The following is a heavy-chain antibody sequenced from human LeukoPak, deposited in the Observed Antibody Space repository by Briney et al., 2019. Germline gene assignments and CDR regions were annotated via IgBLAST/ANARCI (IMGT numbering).Heavy chain of an antibody. CDR3: ASRKLGNDY. D-gene: IGHD7-27*01. CDR2: IYTSGST. CDR1: GGSISSGSYF. Sequence: SETLSLTCTVSGGSISSGSYFWSWIRQPTGKGLEWIGRIYTSGSTNYNPSLKSRVTISADTSKNQFSLNLSSVTAADTAAYYCASRKLGNDYWGQGTLVTVSS. V-gene: IGHV4-61*02. J-gene: IGHJ4*02.